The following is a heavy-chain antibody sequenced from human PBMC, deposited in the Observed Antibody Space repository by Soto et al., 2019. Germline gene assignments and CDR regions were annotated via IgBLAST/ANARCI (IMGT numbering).Heavy chain of an antibody. CDR2: IYYSGST. CDR3: ARHYRSHITIFGVVILNWFDP. J-gene: IGHJ5*02. CDR1: GGSISSGGYY. D-gene: IGHD3-3*01. V-gene: IGHV4-31*03. Sequence: SETLSLTCTVSGGSISSGGYYWSWIRQHPGKGLEWIGYIYYSGSTYYNPSLKSRVTISVDTSKNQFSLKLSSVTAADTAVYYCARHYRSHITIFGVVILNWFDPWGQGTLVTAPQ.